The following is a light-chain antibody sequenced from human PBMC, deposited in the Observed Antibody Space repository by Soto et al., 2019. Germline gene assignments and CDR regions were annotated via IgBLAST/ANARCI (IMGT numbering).Light chain of an antibody. Sequence: QSALTQPASVSGSPGQSIAISCSGTSSDVGGYNDVSWYQQHPGNAPKTMINDVSNRPSGLASRFSGYKSGNTAYLTISGLQAEDEADYYSASYTSSTALVFGPGTKLTVL. J-gene: IGLJ1*01. CDR2: DVS. V-gene: IGLV2-14*01. CDR3: ASYTSSTALV. CDR1: SSDVGGYND.